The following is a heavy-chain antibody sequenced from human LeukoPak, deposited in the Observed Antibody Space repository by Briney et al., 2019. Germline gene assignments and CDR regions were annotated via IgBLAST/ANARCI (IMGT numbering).Heavy chain of an antibody. Sequence: PSQTLSLTCTVSGGSISSGDYYWSWIRQPPGKGLEWFGYIYYSGSTYYNPSLKSRVTISVNTSKNQFSLKLSSVTAADTAVYYCARDQMGATGGVIWGQGTMVTVSS. CDR3: ARDQMGATGGVI. V-gene: IGHV4-30-4*08. J-gene: IGHJ3*02. CDR2: IYYSGST. D-gene: IGHD1-26*01. CDR1: GGSISSGDYY.